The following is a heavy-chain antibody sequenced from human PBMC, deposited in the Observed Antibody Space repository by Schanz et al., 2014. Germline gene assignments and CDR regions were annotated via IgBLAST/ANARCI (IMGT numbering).Heavy chain of an antibody. J-gene: IGHJ3*02. CDR3: ARDRGHGDLPGDI. CDR1: GDSISSGGYY. CDR2: ISYSGVT. V-gene: IGHV4-31*03. D-gene: IGHD4-17*01. Sequence: QVQLQESGPGLVKPSQTLSLTCTVSGDSISSGGYYWSWIRQHPGKGLEWIGYISYSGVTYYKPSLKSRVTISMHTSKNQFSLKLSSVTAADTAVYYCARDRGHGDLPGDIWGQGTMVTVSS.